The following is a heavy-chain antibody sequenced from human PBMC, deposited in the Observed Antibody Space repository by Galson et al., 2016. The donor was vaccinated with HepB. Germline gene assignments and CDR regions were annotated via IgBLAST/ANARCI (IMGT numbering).Heavy chain of an antibody. CDR2: TSYRSKWFS. V-gene: IGHV6-1*01. CDR3: AKGHDTNWNEPTEDYFFDY. Sequence: CAISGDSVSSSSATWNWIRQSPSRGLEWLGRTSYRSKWFSDYAMSMKGRIPINADTSKNQFSLQLNSVTPEDTGVYYCAKGHDTNWNEPTEDYFFDYWGQGNLVTVSS. D-gene: IGHD1-1*01. CDR1: GDSVSSSSAT. J-gene: IGHJ4*02.